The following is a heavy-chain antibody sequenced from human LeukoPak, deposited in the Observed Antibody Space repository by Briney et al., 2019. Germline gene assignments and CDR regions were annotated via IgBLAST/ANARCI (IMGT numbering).Heavy chain of an antibody. V-gene: IGHV1-58*01. CDR3: AASPDYYDSSGYSYYFDY. J-gene: IGHJ4*02. Sequence: SVKVSCKASGFTFTCSAVQWVRQARGQRLEWIGWIVVGSGNTNYAQKFQERVTITRDMSTSTAYMELSSLRSEDTAVYYCAASPDYYDSSGYSYYFDYWGQGTLVTVSS. CDR1: GFTFTCSA. CDR2: IVVGSGNT. D-gene: IGHD3-22*01.